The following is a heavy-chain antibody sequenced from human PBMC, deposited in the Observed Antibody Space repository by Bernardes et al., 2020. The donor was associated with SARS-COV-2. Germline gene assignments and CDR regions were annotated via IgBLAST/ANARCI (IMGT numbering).Heavy chain of an antibody. CDR3: AKSGRRITIFGVVTHGGMDV. CDR1: GFTFSSYA. D-gene: IGHD3-3*01. CDR2: ISGSGGST. V-gene: IGHV3-23*01. Sequence: GGSLRLSCAASGFTFSSYAMSWVRQAPGKGLEWVSAISGSGGSTYYADSVKGRFTISRDNSKNTLYLQMNSLRAEDTAVYYCAKSGRRITIFGVVTHGGMDVWGQGTTVTVSS. J-gene: IGHJ6*02.